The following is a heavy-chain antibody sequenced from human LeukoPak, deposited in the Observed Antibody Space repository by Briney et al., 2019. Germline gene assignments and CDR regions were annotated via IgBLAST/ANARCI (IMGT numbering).Heavy chain of an antibody. Sequence: GGSLRLSCAASGFTFGNYAMSWVRQAPGKGLEWVSAISGSGGSTYYADSVKGRFTISRDNSKNRLYLQMNSLREEDTAIYYCAKPHSSGNPYDYWGQGTLVTVSS. CDR3: AKPHSSGNPYDY. J-gene: IGHJ4*02. D-gene: IGHD3-22*01. V-gene: IGHV3-23*01. CDR1: GFTFGNYA. CDR2: ISGSGGST.